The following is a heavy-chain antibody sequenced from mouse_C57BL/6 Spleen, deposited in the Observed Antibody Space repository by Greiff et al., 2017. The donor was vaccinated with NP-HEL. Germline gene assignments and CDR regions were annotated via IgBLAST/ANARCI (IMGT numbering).Heavy chain of an antibody. Sequence: DVHLVESGGGLVKPGGSLKLSCAASGFTFSDYGMHWVRQAPEKGLEWVAYISSGSSTIYYADTVKGRFTISRDNAKNTLFLQMTSLRSEDTAMYYCARGGTTVVVNPYYYAMDYWGQGTSVTVSS. CDR2: ISSGSSTI. D-gene: IGHD1-1*01. CDR1: GFTFSDYG. J-gene: IGHJ4*01. CDR3: ARGGTTVVVNPYYYAMDY. V-gene: IGHV5-17*01.